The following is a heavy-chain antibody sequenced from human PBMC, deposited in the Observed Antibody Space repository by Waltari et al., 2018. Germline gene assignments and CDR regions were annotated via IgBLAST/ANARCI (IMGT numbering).Heavy chain of an antibody. V-gene: IGHV6-1*01. Sequence: QLQQSGPGLVTPSHTLPPTCPLPGASVPCAVATWNWIRQAPSRSLAWLGRTYVGSKWYNDYAVSVKSRLTINADTSKDQFSLQLNSVTPEDTAVYFCARGPRISGTVHGMDVWGQGTTVTVSS. CDR2: TYVGSKWYN. D-gene: IGHD1-7*01. CDR3: ARGPRISGTVHGMDV. J-gene: IGHJ6*02. CDR1: GASVPCAVAT.